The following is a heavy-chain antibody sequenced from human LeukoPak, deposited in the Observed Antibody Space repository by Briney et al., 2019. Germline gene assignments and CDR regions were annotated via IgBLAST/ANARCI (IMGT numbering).Heavy chain of an antibody. CDR1: GGSISSGSYY. V-gene: IGHV4-61*02. CDR3: ARGDPGIAAE. J-gene: IGHJ4*02. Sequence: SETLSLTCTVSGGSISSGSYYWSWIRQPAGKGLEWIGRIYTSGSTNYNPSLKSRVTISVDTSKNQFSLKLSSVTAADTAVYYCARGDPGIAAEWGQGTLVTVSS. CDR2: IYTSGST. D-gene: IGHD6-13*01.